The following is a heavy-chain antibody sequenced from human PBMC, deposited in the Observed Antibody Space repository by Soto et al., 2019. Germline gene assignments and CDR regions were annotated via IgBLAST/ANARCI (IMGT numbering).Heavy chain of an antibody. CDR3: AKDTEYYDILTGYHDLENYFDY. Sequence: PGGSLRLSCAASGFTFSSYGMHWVRQAPGKGLEWVAVISYDGSNKYYADSVKGRFTISRDNSKNTLYLQMNSLRAEDTAVYYCAKDTEYYDILTGYHDLENYFDYWGQGTLVTVSS. CDR1: GFTFSSYG. V-gene: IGHV3-30*18. D-gene: IGHD3-9*01. J-gene: IGHJ4*02. CDR2: ISYDGSNK.